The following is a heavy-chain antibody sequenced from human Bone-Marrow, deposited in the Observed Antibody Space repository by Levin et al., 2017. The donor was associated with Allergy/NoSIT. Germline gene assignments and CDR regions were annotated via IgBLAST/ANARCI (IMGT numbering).Heavy chain of an antibody. V-gene: IGHV1-69*13. J-gene: IGHJ3*02. CDR3: ARFYYDSSGPKYNWGAFDI. D-gene: IGHD3-22*01. CDR2: IIPIFGTA. Sequence: SVKVSCKASGGTFSSYAISWVRQAPGQGLEWMGGIIPIFGTANYAQKFQGRVTITADESTSTAYMELSSLRSEDTAVYYCARFYYDSSGPKYNWGAFDIWGQGTMVTVSS. CDR1: GGTFSSYA.